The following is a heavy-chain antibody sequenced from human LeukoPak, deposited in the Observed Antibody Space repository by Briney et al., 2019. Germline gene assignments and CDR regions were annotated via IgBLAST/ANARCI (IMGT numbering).Heavy chain of an antibody. D-gene: IGHD3-9*01. CDR1: GYTFTGYY. J-gene: IGHJ4*02. CDR2: ISAYNGNT. V-gene: IGHV1-18*04. Sequence: GASVKVSCNASGYTFTGYYMHWVRQAPGQGLEWMGWISAYNGNTSYAQKLQGRVTMTTDTSTSTAYMELRSLRSDDTAVYYCARDLGYYDILTGYYMVDYWGQGTLVTVSS. CDR3: ARDLGYYDILTGYYMVDY.